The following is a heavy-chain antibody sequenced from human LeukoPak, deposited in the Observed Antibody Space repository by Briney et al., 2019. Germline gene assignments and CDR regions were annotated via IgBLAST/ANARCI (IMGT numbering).Heavy chain of an antibody. J-gene: IGHJ4*02. Sequence: GGSLRLSCAASGFTYGNYLMHWVRQAPGKGLVWVSRISPDGRSTNYTDFVKGRFTVSRDNAMNTVYLQMNSLRTEDTAVYYCVRGASGGHYVIDYWGQGTLVTVSS. V-gene: IGHV3-74*01. D-gene: IGHD1-26*01. CDR2: ISPDGRST. CDR1: GFTYGNYL. CDR3: VRGASGGHYVIDY.